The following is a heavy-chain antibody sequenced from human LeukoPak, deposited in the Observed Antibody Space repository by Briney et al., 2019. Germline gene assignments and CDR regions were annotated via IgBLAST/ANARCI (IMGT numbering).Heavy chain of an antibody. CDR3: ATGGYSSSRDAFDI. J-gene: IGHJ3*02. CDR2: MNPNSGNT. V-gene: IGHV1-8*01. D-gene: IGHD6-13*01. Sequence: ASVKVSCKASGYSFTSYDINWVRQATGQGLEWMGWMNPNSGNTGYAQKFQGRVTMTRSTSISTAYMELSSLRSEDTALYYCATGGYSSSRDAFDIWGQGTMVTVSS. CDR1: GYSFTSYD.